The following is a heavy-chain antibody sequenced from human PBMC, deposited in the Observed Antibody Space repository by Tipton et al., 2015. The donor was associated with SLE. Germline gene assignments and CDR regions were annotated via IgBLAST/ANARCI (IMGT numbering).Heavy chain of an antibody. CDR3: ARVGYSSSSLDY. CDR1: GFTFSSYE. CDR2: ISSSGSTI. Sequence: SLRLSCAASGFTFSSYEMNWVRQAPGKGLEWVSYISSSGSTIYYADSVKGRFTISRDNAKNSLYLQMNSLRAGDTAVYYCARVGYSSSSLDYWGQGTLVTVSS. J-gene: IGHJ4*02. D-gene: IGHD6-6*01. V-gene: IGHV3-48*03.